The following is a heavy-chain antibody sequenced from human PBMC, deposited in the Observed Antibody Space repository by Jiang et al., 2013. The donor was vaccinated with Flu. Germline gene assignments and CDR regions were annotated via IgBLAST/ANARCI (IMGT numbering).Heavy chain of an antibody. J-gene: IGHJ4*02. Sequence: IGWVRQMPGKGLEWMGIIYPGDSDTRYSPSFQGQVTISADKSISTAYLQWSSLKASDTAMYYCARIRSGWRPFDYWGQGTLVTVSS. D-gene: IGHD6-19*01. CDR3: ARIRSGWRPFDY. CDR2: IYPGDSDT. V-gene: IGHV5-51*01.